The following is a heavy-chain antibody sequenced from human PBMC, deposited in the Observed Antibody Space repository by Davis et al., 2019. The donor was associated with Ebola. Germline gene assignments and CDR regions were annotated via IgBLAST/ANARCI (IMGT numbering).Heavy chain of an antibody. Sequence: GESLKISCAASGFTFSNYAMHWVRQAPGKGLEWVAVISYDGSSKYYADSVKGRFTISRDNSQNTLYLQMNSLRAEDTAVYYCASSTYTYWGQGTLVTVSS. J-gene: IGHJ4*02. CDR3: ASSTYTY. V-gene: IGHV3-30*04. CDR2: ISYDGSSK. D-gene: IGHD3-16*01. CDR1: GFTFSNYA.